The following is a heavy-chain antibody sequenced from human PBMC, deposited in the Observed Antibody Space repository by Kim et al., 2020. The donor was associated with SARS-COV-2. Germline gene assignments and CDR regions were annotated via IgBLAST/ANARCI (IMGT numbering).Heavy chain of an antibody. CDR2: IYSGGGT. CDR1: GFTVNSKA. V-gene: IGHV3-53*01. J-gene: IGHJ6*02. D-gene: IGHD3-10*01. Sequence: GGSLRLSCAASGFTVNSKAMTWVRQAPGKGLEWVSVIYSGGGTFYADSGKGRFTISRDNSENTVCLQMNSLRAEDTAVYYCALRLTMVRGVITLGAYGMDVWGQGTTVTVSS. CDR3: ALRLTMVRGVITLGAYGMDV.